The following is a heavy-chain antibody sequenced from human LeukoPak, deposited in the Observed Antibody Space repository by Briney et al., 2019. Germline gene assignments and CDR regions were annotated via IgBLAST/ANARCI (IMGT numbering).Heavy chain of an antibody. Sequence: GGSLRLSCAASGFTFSSYAMSWVRQAPGKGLEWVSAISGSGGSTYYADSVKGRFTISRDNSKNTLYLQMNSLRAEDTAVYYCARPNYDSSGYYLGYWGQGTLVTVSS. CDR1: GFTFSSYA. CDR3: ARPNYDSSGYYLGY. D-gene: IGHD3-22*01. CDR2: ISGSGGST. J-gene: IGHJ4*02. V-gene: IGHV3-23*01.